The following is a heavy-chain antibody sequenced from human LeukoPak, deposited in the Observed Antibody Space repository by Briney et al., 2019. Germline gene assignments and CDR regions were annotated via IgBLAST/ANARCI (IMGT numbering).Heavy chain of an antibody. V-gene: IGHV3-53*01. CDR2: IYSGGST. J-gene: IGHJ6*03. CDR1: GFTFSDYY. CDR3: ARAQWRTYSYYYMDV. D-gene: IGHD6-19*01. Sequence: GGSLRLSCAASGFTFSDYYMSWIRQAPGKGLEWNSVIYSGGSTYYADSVKGRFTISRDDSKNTLYLQMNSLRAEDTAIYYCARAQWRTYSYYYMDVWGKGTTVTVSS.